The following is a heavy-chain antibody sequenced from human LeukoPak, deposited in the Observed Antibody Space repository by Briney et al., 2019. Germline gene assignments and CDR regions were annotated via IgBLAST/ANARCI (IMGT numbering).Heavy chain of an antibody. Sequence: SETLSLTCAVYGGSVSGYYWSWIRQPPGKGLEWIGEINHSGSTNYNPSLKSRVTISVDTSKNQFSLKLSSVTAADTAVYYCARGLRFLEWLSRGYMDVWGKGTTVTVSS. CDR1: GGSVSGYY. CDR3: ARGLRFLEWLSRGYMDV. CDR2: INHSGST. D-gene: IGHD3-3*01. J-gene: IGHJ6*03. V-gene: IGHV4-34*01.